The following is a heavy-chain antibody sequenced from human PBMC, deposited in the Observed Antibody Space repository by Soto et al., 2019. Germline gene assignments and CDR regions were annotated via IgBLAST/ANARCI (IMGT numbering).Heavy chain of an antibody. CDR1: GGCFSSETHF. CDR3: AREDMSGTYYFDS. D-gene: IGHD1-26*01. V-gene: IGHV4-61*03. Sequence: ATLSLTCAVCGGCFSSETHFWSWIRQPPGKGLEWIGYIYHSGTTDSNPSLKGRLTISVDKSTNHFSLSLASVTAADTAIYYCAREDMSGTYYFDSWGQGIRVTVSS. CDR2: IYHSGTT. J-gene: IGHJ4*02.